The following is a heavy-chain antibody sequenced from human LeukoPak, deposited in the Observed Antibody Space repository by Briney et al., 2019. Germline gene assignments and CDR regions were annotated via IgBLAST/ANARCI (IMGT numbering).Heavy chain of an antibody. CDR2: VYYSGST. CDR3: ARIHRYCSGGACYVLDN. D-gene: IGHD2-15*01. V-gene: IGHV4-59*02. CDR1: GCSVSGYY. J-gene: IGHJ4*02. Sequence: PSETLSLTCVVSGCSVSGYYWGWIRQPPGRGLEWIGYVYYSGSTNYNPSFKSRITISVDTSRNQFPLQLSSVTAADTAVYYCARIHRYCSGGACYVLDNWGQGTLVAVSS.